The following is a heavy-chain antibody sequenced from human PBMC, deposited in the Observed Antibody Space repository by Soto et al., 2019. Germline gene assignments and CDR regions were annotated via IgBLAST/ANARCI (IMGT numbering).Heavy chain of an antibody. J-gene: IGHJ5*02. CDR2: IKQDGSEK. Sequence: PGGSLRLSCAASGFTFSSYWMSWVRQAPGKGLEWVANIKQDGSEKYYVDSVKGRFTISRDNAKNSLYLQMNSLRAEDTAVYYCARDLYYGDYFRWFDPWGQGTLVTVSS. D-gene: IGHD4-17*01. CDR1: GFTFSSYW. CDR3: ARDLYYGDYFRWFDP. V-gene: IGHV3-7*01.